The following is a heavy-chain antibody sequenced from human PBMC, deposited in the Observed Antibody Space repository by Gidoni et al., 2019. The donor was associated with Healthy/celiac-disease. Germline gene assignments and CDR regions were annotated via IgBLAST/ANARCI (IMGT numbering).Heavy chain of an antibody. CDR2: IYYSGST. Sequence: QLQLQESGPGLVKPSEPLSLTCTVSGGSITSSSYYWGWIRQPPGTGLEWIGSIYYSGSTYYNPSRKSRVTISVDTSKNQFSLKLSSVTATDTAVYYCARHSGYSSGWYEEGYFDYWGQGTLVTVSS. V-gene: IGHV4-39*01. J-gene: IGHJ4*02. CDR1: GGSITSSSYY. D-gene: IGHD6-19*01. CDR3: ARHSGYSSGWYEEGYFDY.